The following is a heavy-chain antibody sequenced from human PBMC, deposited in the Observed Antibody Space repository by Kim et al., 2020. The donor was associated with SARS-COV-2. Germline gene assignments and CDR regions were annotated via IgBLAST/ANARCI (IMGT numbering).Heavy chain of an antibody. J-gene: IGHJ3*02. CDR2: DK. V-gene: IGHV2-5*01. D-gene: IGHD6-13*01. Sequence: DKRYSPDLKSRLTITKDTAKNQVVLTMTNMDPVDTATYYCAHRRVFGAFDIWGQGTMVTVSS. CDR3: AHRRVFGAFDI.